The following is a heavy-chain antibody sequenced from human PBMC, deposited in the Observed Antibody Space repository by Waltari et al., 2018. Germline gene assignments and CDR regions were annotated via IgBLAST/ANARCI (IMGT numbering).Heavy chain of an antibody. CDR1: GFTFSSYS. Sequence: EVQLVESGGGLVKPGGSLRLSCAASGFTFSSYSMNWVRQAPGKGLEWVSSISSSSSYIYYADSVKGRFTISRDNAKNSLYLQMNSLRAEDTAVYYCARDITADHDYGDPQGWGQGTLVTVS. CDR2: ISSSSSYI. J-gene: IGHJ4*02. V-gene: IGHV3-21*01. D-gene: IGHD4-17*01. CDR3: ARDITADHDYGDPQG.